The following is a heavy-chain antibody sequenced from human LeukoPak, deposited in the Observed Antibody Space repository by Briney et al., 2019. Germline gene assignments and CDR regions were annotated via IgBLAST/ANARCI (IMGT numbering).Heavy chain of an antibody. D-gene: IGHD3-22*01. Sequence: ASVKVSCKASGGTVRSYAISWVRQAPGQGLKWMGSIIPIFTIANYAQKFQGRVTMTRDTSTSTVYMELSSLRSEDTAVYYCARQDYYDSSGYYLYWGQGTLVTVSS. V-gene: IGHV1-69*04. CDR1: GGTVRSYA. J-gene: IGHJ4*02. CDR2: IIPIFTIA. CDR3: ARQDYYDSSGYYLY.